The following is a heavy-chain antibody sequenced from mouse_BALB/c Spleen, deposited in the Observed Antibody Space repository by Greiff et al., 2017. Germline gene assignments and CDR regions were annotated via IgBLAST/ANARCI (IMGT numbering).Heavy chain of an antibody. D-gene: IGHD2-3*01. CDR3: ARNYDGYYEGAIDY. J-gene: IGHJ4*01. Sequence: EVKLQESGGGLVQPGGSLKLSCAASGFTFSGFGMHWVRQAPEKGLEWVAYISSGSSTIYYADTVKGRFTISRDYPKNTLFLQMTSLRSEDTAMYYCARNYDGYYEGAIDYWGQGTSVTVSS. CDR2: ISSGSSTI. V-gene: IGHV5-17*02. CDR1: GFTFSGFG.